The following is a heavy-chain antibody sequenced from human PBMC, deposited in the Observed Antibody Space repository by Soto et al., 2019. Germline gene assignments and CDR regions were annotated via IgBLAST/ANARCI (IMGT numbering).Heavy chain of an antibody. D-gene: IGHD2-15*01. Sequence: GGSLRLSCAASGFTFSSYAMSWVRQAPGKGLEWVADMNGSGGGTYYVDSVKGRFTVSRDNAKNSLYLQMNSLRAEDTAVYYCARPRGYCSGGSCFPFDSWGQGTLVTVSS. CDR1: GFTFSSYA. CDR2: MNGSGGGT. CDR3: ARPRGYCSGGSCFPFDS. V-gene: IGHV3-7*01. J-gene: IGHJ4*02.